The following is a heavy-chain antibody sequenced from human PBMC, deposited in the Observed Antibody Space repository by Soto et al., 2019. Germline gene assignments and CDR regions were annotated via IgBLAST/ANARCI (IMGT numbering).Heavy chain of an antibody. D-gene: IGHD4-17*01. CDR1: GFTFSSYA. CDR2: ISGSGGST. V-gene: IGHV3-23*01. J-gene: IGHJ5*02. Sequence: GGSLRLSCAASGFTFSSYAMSWVRQAPGKGLEWVSAISGSGGSTYYADSVKGRFTISRDNSKNTLYLQMNSLRAEDTAVYYCAKSPLPRDAYGDYKAWFDPWGQGTLVTVSS. CDR3: AKSPLPRDAYGDYKAWFDP.